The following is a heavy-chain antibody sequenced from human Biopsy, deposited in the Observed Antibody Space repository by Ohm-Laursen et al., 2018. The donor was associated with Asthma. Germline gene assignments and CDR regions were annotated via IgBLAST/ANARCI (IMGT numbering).Heavy chain of an antibody. CDR2: DNTGNGDT. CDR3: ARTYYDFWPGKVKIVLGV. Sequence: GASVKVSCKASGYNFISFAIHWVRQAPGQRIEWMGWDNTGNGDTKYSQKFQGRVTITRDTSASTAYMELRSLRSKDTPTYYCARTYYDFWPGKVKIVLGVGGQGQMVSAFS. CDR1: GYNFISFA. D-gene: IGHD3-3*01. J-gene: IGHJ3*01. V-gene: IGHV1-3*04.